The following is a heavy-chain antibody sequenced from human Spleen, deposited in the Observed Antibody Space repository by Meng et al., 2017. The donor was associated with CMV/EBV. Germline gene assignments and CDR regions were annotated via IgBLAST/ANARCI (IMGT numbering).Heavy chain of an antibody. D-gene: IGHD2-2*01. CDR3: ARGYCSRTSCYVDYYYGLDV. V-gene: IGHV3-30-3*01. CDR2: ISYDGSNK. J-gene: IGHJ6*02. Sequence: GESLKISCAASGFTFSNYAMDWVRQAPGKGLEWATFISYDGSNKNYSDSVKGRFTISRDNSKNTLYLQMNTLRAEDTAVYYCARGYCSRTSCYVDYYYGLDVWGQGTTVTVSS. CDR1: GFTFSNYA.